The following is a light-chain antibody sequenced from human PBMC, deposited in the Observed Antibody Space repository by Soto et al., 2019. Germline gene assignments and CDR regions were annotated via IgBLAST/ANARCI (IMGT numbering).Light chain of an antibody. V-gene: IGKV3-15*01. Sequence: EIVMTQSPATLSVSPGERATLSCRASQSVSNNVAWYQQKPGQAPRLLIYHAATRATGIPARFSGSGSGTEVTLTIRRLEPEDFAVYYCQQYNEWPLTFGGGTKVEIK. CDR3: QQYNEWPLT. CDR2: HAA. J-gene: IGKJ4*01. CDR1: QSVSNN.